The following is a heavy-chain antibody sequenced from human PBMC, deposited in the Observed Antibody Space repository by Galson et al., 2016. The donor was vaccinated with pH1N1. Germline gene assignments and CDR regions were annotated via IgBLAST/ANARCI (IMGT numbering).Heavy chain of an antibody. CDR3: AREGYVNAWFAF. Sequence: SLRLSCAASGFTYNNYALAWVRQAPGKGLEYVSSISPSGENTYYADSVKGRHTISRDNSKHTVYLQLNSVRAEDTAIYYCAREGYVNAWFAFWGRGAPVTVSA. V-gene: IGHV3-23*01. CDR1: GFTYNNYA. J-gene: IGHJ4*02. CDR2: ISPSGENT. D-gene: IGHD2-15*01.